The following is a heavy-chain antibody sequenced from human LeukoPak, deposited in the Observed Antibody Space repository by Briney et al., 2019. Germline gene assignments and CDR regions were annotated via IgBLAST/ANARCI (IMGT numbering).Heavy chain of an antibody. D-gene: IGHD4-17*01. J-gene: IGHJ5*02. Sequence: GGSLRLSCAASGFTFSSYAMSWVRQAPGKGLEWVSAISGGGGSTYYADSVKGRFTSSRANSKNTLYLQMNSLRSEDTAVYYCAKDQWTTVTGCFDPWGQGTLVTVSS. V-gene: IGHV3-23*01. CDR2: ISGGGGST. CDR3: AKDQWTTVTGCFDP. CDR1: GFTFSSYA.